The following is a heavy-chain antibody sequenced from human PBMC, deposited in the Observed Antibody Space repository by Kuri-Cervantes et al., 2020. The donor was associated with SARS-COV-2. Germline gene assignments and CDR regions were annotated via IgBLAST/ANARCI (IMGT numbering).Heavy chain of an antibody. Sequence: SETLSLTCTVSGYSISSGYYWGWIRQPPGKGLEWIGSIYHSGSTYYNPSLKSRVTISVDTSSKQFSLHLGSVTAADTAVYYCARLRSAMAAAGPLDYWGQGTLVTVSS. V-gene: IGHV4-38-2*02. CDR3: ARLRSAMAAAGPLDY. D-gene: IGHD6-13*01. CDR1: GYSISSGYY. J-gene: IGHJ4*02. CDR2: IYHSGST.